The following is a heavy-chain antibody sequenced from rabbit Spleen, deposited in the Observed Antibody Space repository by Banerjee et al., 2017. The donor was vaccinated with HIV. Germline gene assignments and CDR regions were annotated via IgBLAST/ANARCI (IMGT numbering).Heavy chain of an antibody. CDR2: IDTGSSGFT. CDR1: GVSFSGDSY. CDR3: ARDTSSSFSSYGMDL. Sequence: QSLEESGGDLVKPGASLTLTCTASGVSFSGDSYMCWVRQAPGKGLEWIACIDTGSSGFTYFASWAKGRFTIFKTSSTTVTLQMTSLTAADTATYFCARDTSSSFSSYGMDLWGPGTLVTVS. J-gene: IGHJ6*01. V-gene: IGHV1S40*01. D-gene: IGHD1-1*01.